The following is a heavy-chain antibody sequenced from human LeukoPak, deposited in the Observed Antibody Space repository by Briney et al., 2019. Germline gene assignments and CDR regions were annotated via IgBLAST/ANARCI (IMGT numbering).Heavy chain of an antibody. CDR2: ISRSGSTK. Sequence: GGSLRLSCAASGFTFSSYAMSWVRQAPGKGLEWVSSISRSGSTKYYADSVKGRFTISRDNAKNSLYLQMNSLTAEDTAVHYCVRSYHPGGWFDPWGQGTLVTVSS. J-gene: IGHJ5*02. CDR1: GFTFSSYA. V-gene: IGHV3-48*04. CDR3: VRSYHPGGWFDP. D-gene: IGHD2-21*01.